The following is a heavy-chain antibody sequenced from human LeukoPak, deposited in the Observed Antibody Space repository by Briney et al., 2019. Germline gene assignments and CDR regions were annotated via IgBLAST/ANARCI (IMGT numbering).Heavy chain of an antibody. CDR2: IKNKADAGTA. CDR3: AKESPYCHGTDCRIYYFDS. V-gene: IGHV3-15*01. CDR1: GFTFSNVW. J-gene: IGHJ4*02. D-gene: IGHD2-15*01. Sequence: GGSLRLSCAASGFTFSNVWMSWVRQAPGKGLEWVGRIKNKADAGTAEYAAPVKGRFTVSRDDSKNTVYLQMNSLRAEDTAVYYCAKESPYCHGTDCRIYYFDSWGQGILVTVSS.